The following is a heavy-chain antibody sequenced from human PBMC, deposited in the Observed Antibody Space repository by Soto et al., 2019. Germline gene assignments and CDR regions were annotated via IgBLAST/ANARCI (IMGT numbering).Heavy chain of an antibody. CDR1: GGTFSSYA. Sequence: QVQLVQSGAEVKKPGSSVKVSCKASGGTFSSYAISWVRQAPGQGLEWMGGIIPLFGTANYAQKFQGRVTVTGDESLSTAYLALSGGGPEDMAVYYCARGNRRGGVAGRGGHDYGGQGTLVTVSS. CDR2: IIPLFGTA. J-gene: IGHJ4*02. D-gene: IGHD6-19*01. V-gene: IGHV1-69*01. CDR3: ARGNRRGGVAGRGGHDY.